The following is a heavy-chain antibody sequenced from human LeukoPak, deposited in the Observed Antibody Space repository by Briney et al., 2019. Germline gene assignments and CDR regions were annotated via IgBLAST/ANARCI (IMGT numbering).Heavy chain of an antibody. CDR1: GFTFSSYS. D-gene: IGHD2-2*02. CDR3: ARVGCSSTSCYTDLDY. Sequence: GGSLRLSXAASGFTFSSYSMNWVRQAPGKGLEWVSYISSSSSTIYYADSVKGRFTISRDNAKNSLYLQMNSLRAEDTAVYYCARVGCSSTSCYTDLDYWGQGTLVTVSS. CDR2: ISSSSSTI. V-gene: IGHV3-48*01. J-gene: IGHJ4*02.